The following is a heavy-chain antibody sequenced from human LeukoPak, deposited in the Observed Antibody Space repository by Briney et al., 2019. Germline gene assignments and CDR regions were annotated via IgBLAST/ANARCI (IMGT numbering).Heavy chain of an antibody. J-gene: IGHJ6*03. CDR3: ARGGSSWYLWHYYYYMDV. Sequence: GASVKVSCKASGYTFTSYGISWVRQAPGQGLEWMGWISAYNGNTNYAQKLQGRVTMTTDTSTSTAYMELRSLRSDDTAVYYCARGGSSWYLWHYYYYMDVWGKGTTVTISS. CDR1: GYTFTSYG. CDR2: ISAYNGNT. D-gene: IGHD6-13*01. V-gene: IGHV1-18*01.